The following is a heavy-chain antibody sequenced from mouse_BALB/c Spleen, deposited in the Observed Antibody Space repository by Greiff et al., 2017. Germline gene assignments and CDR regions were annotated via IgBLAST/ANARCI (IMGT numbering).Heavy chain of an antibody. Sequence: EVMLVESGGGLVQPGGSRKLSCAASGFTFSSFGMHWVRQAPEKGLEWVAYISSGSSTIYYADTVKGRFTISRDNPKNTLFLQMTSLRSEDTAMYYCARSGFQFMTTATDYAMDYWGQGTSVTVSS. D-gene: IGHD1-2*01. J-gene: IGHJ4*01. V-gene: IGHV5-17*02. CDR2: ISSGSSTI. CDR3: ARSGFQFMTTATDYAMDY. CDR1: GFTFSSFG.